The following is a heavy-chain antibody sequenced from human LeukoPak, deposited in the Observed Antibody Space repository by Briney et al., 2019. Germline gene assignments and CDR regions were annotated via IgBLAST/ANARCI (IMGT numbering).Heavy chain of an antibody. D-gene: IGHD2-2*02. CDR3: ARDQWPIVVVPAAIHWYFDL. V-gene: IGHV1-2*02. J-gene: IGHJ2*01. Sequence: GASVKVSCKASGYTFTGYYMHWVRQAPGQGLEWMGWINPNSGGTNYAQKFQGRVTMTRDTSISTAYMELSRLRSDDTAVYYCARDQWPIVVVPAAIHWYFDLWGRGTLVTVSS. CDR1: GYTFTGYY. CDR2: INPNSGGT.